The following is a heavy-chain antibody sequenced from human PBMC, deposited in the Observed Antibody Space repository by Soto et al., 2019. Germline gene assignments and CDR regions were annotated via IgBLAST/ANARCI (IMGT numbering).Heavy chain of an antibody. CDR1: GCGFNKYW. Sequence: CGSRRLSCFASGCGFNKYWRIWVRQAPGKDAEWGAIIKYYEIEKYYVDYVKGRFTVSREKATNSAPLHLNILSVHDTAVYYCARDVGPITIFAEALSGYFDYWGQGPMVIVSS. D-gene: IGHD3-3*01. J-gene: IGHJ4*02. CDR3: ARDVGPITIFAEALSGYFDY. V-gene: IGHV3-7*03. CDR2: IKYYEIEK.